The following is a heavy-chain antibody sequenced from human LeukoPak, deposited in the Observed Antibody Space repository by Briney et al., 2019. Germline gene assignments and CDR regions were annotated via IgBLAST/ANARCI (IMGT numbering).Heavy chain of an antibody. J-gene: IGHJ3*02. CDR3: ARDWDCSSTSCSGYAFDI. CDR2: IIPILGIA. V-gene: IGHV1-69*04. Sequence: ASVKVSCKASGYTFTSYGISWVRQAPGQGLEWMGRIIPILGIANYAQKFQGRVTITADKSTSTAYMELSSLRSEDTAVYYCARDWDCSSTSCSGYAFDIWGQGTMVTVSS. CDR1: GYTFTSYG. D-gene: IGHD2-2*01.